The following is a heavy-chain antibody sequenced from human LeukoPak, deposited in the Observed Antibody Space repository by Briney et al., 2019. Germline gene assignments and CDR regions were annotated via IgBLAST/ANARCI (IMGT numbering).Heavy chain of an antibody. CDR1: GFTFDDHA. D-gene: IGHD3-16*02. CDR2: ISWNGDNI. J-gene: IGHJ5*02. CDR3: AKDFGLRLGELSFGNWFDP. V-gene: IGHV3-9*01. Sequence: GRSLRLSCAVSGFTFDDHAMHWVRQAPGKGLEWVSGISWNGDNIGYAASVKGRFTISRDNPKNFLYLQMNSLRVEDTALYYCAKDFGLRLGELSFGNWFDPWGQGTLVTVPS.